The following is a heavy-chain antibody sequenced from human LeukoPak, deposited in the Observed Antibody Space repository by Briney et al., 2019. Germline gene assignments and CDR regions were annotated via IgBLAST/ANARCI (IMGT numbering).Heavy chain of an antibody. CDR1: GFTFSSYG. D-gene: IGHD6-19*01. V-gene: IGHV3-33*01. CDR3: ARDKGIAVAGTFDY. J-gene: IGHJ4*02. Sequence: GGSLRLSCAASGFTFSSYGTHWVRQAPGKGLEWVAVIWYDGSNKYYADSVKGRFTISRDNSKNTLYLQMNSLRAEDTAVYYCARDKGIAVAGTFDYWGQGTLVTVSS. CDR2: IWYDGSNK.